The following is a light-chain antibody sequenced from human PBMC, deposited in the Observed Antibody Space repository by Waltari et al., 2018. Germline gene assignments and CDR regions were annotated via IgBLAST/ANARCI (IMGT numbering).Light chain of an antibody. Sequence: DIQMTHSPSTMSASVGDRVTITGRASKDISNWLDWYQQKPGKAPKLLIQRASTLESGVSERFSGSGSGTEFTLPLSSLQSDDFATYSCHQYRKPPWTFGQGTKVEI. CDR1: KDISNW. CDR3: HQYRKPPWT. J-gene: IGKJ1*01. CDR2: RAS. V-gene: IGKV1-5*03.